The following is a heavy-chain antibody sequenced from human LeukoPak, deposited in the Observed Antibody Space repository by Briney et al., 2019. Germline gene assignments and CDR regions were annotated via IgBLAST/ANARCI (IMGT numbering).Heavy chain of an antibody. D-gene: IGHD3-10*01. Sequence: GGSLRLSCAASGFTFSSYAMHWVRQAPGKGLEYVSAISSNGGSTYYANSVKGRFTISRDNSKNTPYLQMGSLRAEDMAVYYCARGRSGSYMNWFDPWGQGTLVTVSS. CDR1: GFTFSSYA. CDR2: ISSNGGST. J-gene: IGHJ5*02. V-gene: IGHV3-64*01. CDR3: ARGRSGSYMNWFDP.